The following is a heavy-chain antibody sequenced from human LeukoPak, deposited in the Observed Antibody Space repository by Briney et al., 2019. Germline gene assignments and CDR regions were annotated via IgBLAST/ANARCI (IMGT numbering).Heavy chain of an antibody. J-gene: IGHJ4*02. V-gene: IGHV3-7*01. CDR1: GFTFSKYA. CDR3: ARGGWTFDN. CDR2: IKQDGSEK. Sequence: QPGGSLRLSCAASGFTFSKYAMTWVRQAPGKGLEWVAKIKQDGSEKYYVDSVKGRFTISRDNAKNSLYLQMNSLRAEDTAVYHCARGGWTFDNWGQGTLVTVSS. D-gene: IGHD3/OR15-3a*01.